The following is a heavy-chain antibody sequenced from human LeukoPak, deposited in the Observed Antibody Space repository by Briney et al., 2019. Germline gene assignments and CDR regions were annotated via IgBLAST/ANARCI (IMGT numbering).Heavy chain of an antibody. D-gene: IGHD6-13*01. CDR1: GFTSGNFW. CDR3: ARDGTAAGLYFDL. V-gene: IGHV3-7*01. J-gene: IGHJ4*01. Sequence: GGFLRLSCAVSGFTSGNFWMNWVRQAPGKGLEWVASIRQDGGEKSYVDSVKGRFTISRDNTKNSLYLQMSSLRAEDTAVYYCARDGTAAGLYFDLWGQGTLVIVSS. CDR2: IRQDGGEK.